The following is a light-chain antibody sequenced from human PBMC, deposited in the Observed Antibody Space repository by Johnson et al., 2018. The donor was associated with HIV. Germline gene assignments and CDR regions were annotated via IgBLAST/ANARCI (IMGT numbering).Light chain of an antibody. V-gene: IGLV1-51*02. CDR1: SSNIGNNY. Sequence: QFVLTQPPSMSAAPGQKVTISCSGSSSNIGNNYVSWYQQLPGTAPKLLIFENNKRPSGIPDRFSGSKSGTSATLGITGLQTGDEADYYCGAWDSSLSAHFVFGTGTKVTVL. CDR2: ENN. J-gene: IGLJ1*01. CDR3: GAWDSSLSAHFV.